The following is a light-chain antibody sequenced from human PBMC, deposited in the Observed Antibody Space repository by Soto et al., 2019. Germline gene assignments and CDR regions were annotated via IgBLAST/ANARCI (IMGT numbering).Light chain of an antibody. Sequence: DIQVTQSPSSLSVSVGDRVTITCQASQDISNYLNWYQQKPGTAPKLLIYDASNLETGVPSRFSGSGSGTDFTFTISSLQPEDIATYYCQQYDSLPPITFGQGTRLEIK. V-gene: IGKV1-33*01. J-gene: IGKJ5*01. CDR3: QQYDSLPPIT. CDR2: DAS. CDR1: QDISNY.